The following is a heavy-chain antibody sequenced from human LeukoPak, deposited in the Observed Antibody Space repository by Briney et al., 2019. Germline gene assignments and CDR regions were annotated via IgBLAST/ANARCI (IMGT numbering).Heavy chain of an antibody. CDR3: ARGRSYGFDFGS. J-gene: IGHJ4*02. CDR2: KYYSGST. V-gene: IGHV4-61*01. Sequence: PSETLSLTCDVSGVSINTCRYYWTWIRQPPGKGLEWIGYKYYSGSTRYNSSLRSRLTISLDSSKNQFSLRLTSVTAADTAVYYCARGRSYGFDFGSWGPGTLVIVSS. D-gene: IGHD5-18*01. CDR1: GVSINTCRYY.